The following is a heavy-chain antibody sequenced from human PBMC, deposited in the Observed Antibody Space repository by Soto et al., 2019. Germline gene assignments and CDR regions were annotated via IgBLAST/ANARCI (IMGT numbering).Heavy chain of an antibody. CDR1: GGSISSYY. D-gene: IGHD6-13*01. CDR2: IYYSGST. Sequence: PSETLSLTCTVSGGSISSYYWSWIRQPPGKELEWIGSIYYSGSTYYNPSLKSRVTISVDTSKNQFSLKLSSVTAADTAVYYCGRVYSSPWFDPWGQGTLVTVSS. V-gene: IGHV4-59*01. CDR3: GRVYSSPWFDP. J-gene: IGHJ5*02.